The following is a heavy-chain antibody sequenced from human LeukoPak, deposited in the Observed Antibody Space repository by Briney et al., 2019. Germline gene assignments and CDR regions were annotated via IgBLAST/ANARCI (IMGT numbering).Heavy chain of an antibody. D-gene: IGHD4-17*01. V-gene: IGHV3-48*04. J-gene: IGHJ4*02. Sequence: GGSLRLSCVASGFTFRTYAMSWVRQAPGKGLEWISYISSGNTIYYADSVKGRFTISRDNAKNSLYLQMNSLRAEDTAVYYCARDGGERRLRYYFDFWGQGTLVTVSS. CDR3: ARDGGERRLRYYFDF. CDR2: ISSGNTI. CDR1: GFTFRTYA.